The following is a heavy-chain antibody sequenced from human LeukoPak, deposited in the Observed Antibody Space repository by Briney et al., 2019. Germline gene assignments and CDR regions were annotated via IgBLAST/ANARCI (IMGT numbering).Heavy chain of an antibody. CDR1: GGSISSYY. J-gene: IGHJ5*02. Sequence: SETLSLTCTVSGGSISSYYWSWIRQPPGKGLEWIGRIYTSGSTNYNPSLKSRVTISVDTSKNEFSLKLSSVTAADTALYYCAGEGGRRWYNWFDPWGQGTMVSV. CDR3: AGEGGRRWYNWFDP. V-gene: IGHV4-4*07. CDR2: IYTSGST. D-gene: IGHD5-24*01.